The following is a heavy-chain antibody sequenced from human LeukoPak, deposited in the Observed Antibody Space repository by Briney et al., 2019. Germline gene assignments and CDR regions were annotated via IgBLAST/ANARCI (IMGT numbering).Heavy chain of an antibody. Sequence: GGSLRLSCAASGFIFTTYAMGWVRQLPGKGLEWVSSVSSSGSDTYYTSSVKGRFTISRDNSKNTLYLQVNSLRVEDTAVYYCARRVLGAVGYFDYWGQGALVTVSS. CDR1: GFIFTTYA. J-gene: IGHJ4*02. V-gene: IGHV3-23*05. CDR2: VSSSGSDT. D-gene: IGHD4-23*01. CDR3: ARRVLGAVGYFDY.